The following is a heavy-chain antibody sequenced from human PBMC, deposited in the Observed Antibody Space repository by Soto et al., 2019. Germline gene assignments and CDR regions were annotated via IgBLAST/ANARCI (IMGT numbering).Heavy chain of an antibody. J-gene: IGHJ6*02. V-gene: IGHV4-31*03. CDR2: IYYSGST. Sequence: SETLSLTCSVSGGSISSVGHYWTWIRQQPGKGLEWIGYIYYSGSTDYNPSLKSRVTISVDRSKNQFSLNLSSVTAADAAIYYCARESGGYDSSTRYGLDVWGQGTTVTVSS. D-gene: IGHD6-25*01. CDR3: ARESGGYDSSTRYGLDV. CDR1: GGSISSVGHY.